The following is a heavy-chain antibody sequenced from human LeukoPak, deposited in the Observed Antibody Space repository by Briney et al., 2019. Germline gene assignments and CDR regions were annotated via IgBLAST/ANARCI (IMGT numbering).Heavy chain of an antibody. CDR3: ARLSGTYGTTSRVLDS. J-gene: IGHJ4*02. V-gene: IGHV3-23*01. Sequence: PGGSLRLSCAASGFTFTTYAVIWVRQAPGKGLEWVSAISGTAVDTFYADSVKGRFTISRDNSDNAVSLEVNSLRDEDTAVYYCARLSGTYGTTSRVLDSWGQGTLVIVSS. D-gene: IGHD1-1*01. CDR1: GFTFTTYA. CDR2: ISGTAVDT.